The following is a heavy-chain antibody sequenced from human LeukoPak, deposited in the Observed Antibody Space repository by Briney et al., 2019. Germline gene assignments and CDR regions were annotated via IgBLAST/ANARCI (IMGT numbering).Heavy chain of an antibody. CDR2: SYYSGST. Sequence: SETLSLTCTVSGGFMSSYYWSWIRQPPGKGLEWIGYSYYSGSTNYNPSLKSRVTISVDTSKNQFSLKLSSVTAADTAVYYCARDSVAGRSYYYYYGMDVWGQGTTVTVSS. J-gene: IGHJ6*02. V-gene: IGHV4-59*01. D-gene: IGHD6-19*01. CDR3: ARDSVAGRSYYYYYGMDV. CDR1: GGFMSSYY.